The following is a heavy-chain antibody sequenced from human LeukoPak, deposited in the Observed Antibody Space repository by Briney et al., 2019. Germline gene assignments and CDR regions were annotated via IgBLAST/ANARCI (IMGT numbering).Heavy chain of an antibody. Sequence: KPGRSLRLSCAASGFTFSSYSMNWVRQAPGKGLEWVSSISSSSSYIYYADSVKGRFTISRDNAKNSLYLQMNSLRAEDTAVYYCARIYDSSGPSFDYWGQGTLLTVSS. CDR1: GFTFSSYS. CDR2: ISSSSSYI. D-gene: IGHD3-22*01. CDR3: ARIYDSSGPSFDY. J-gene: IGHJ4*02. V-gene: IGHV3-21*01.